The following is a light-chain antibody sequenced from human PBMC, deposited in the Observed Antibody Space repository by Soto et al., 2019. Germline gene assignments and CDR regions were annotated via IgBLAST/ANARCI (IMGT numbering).Light chain of an antibody. CDR1: QTVDTY. CDR3: QQRSNWVS. V-gene: IGKV3-11*01. J-gene: IGKJ3*01. Sequence: LTQSPAIVSLSPGERATLSCTASQTVDTYIAWYQQRPGQPPRLLIHDTSHRASGVPARFRGSGSGTDFTLTITSLEPEDFAVYFCQQRSNWVSFGPGTSV. CDR2: DTS.